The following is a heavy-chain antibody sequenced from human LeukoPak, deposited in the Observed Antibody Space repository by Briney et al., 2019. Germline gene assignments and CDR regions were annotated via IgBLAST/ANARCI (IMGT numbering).Heavy chain of an antibody. CDR3: AKGLRSGNYYFFDS. CDR1: RFTFNNYA. J-gene: IGHJ4*02. Sequence: GGSLRLSCAVSRFTFNNYAMTWVRQAPGKGLEWVSSITDSGVDTYYADSVKGRFSISRDNSKNTVFLQMNSLRAEDTAVYYCAKGLRSGNYYFFDSWGQGSLVTVSS. D-gene: IGHD1-26*01. V-gene: IGHV3-23*01. CDR2: ITDSGVDT.